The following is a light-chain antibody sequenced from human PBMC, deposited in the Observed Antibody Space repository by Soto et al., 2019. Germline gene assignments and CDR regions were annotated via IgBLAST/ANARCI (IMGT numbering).Light chain of an antibody. CDR3: QQYNTYPWT. J-gene: IGKJ1*01. Sequence: DIQMTQSPYTLSASVGDRVTITCRASQSISSWLAWYQQKPGKAPKVLIYKASSLASGVTSRFSGRGWVTEFTIAISCLQTDDFAPYYCQQYNTYPWTFGQGTQAEIK. V-gene: IGKV1-5*03. CDR1: QSISSW. CDR2: KAS.